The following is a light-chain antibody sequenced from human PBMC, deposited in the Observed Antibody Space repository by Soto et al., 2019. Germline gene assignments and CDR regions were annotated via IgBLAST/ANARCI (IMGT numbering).Light chain of an antibody. Sequence: EIVMTQSPATLSVSPGERATLSCRASQSVSSNLAWYQQKPGQAPRLLIYGASTRATGIPGRFSGSGSGTEFTLTIGSLQSEDFAVYYCQQYNNWPPTYTFGQGTKLEIK. CDR1: QSVSSN. CDR3: QQYNNWPPTYT. CDR2: GAS. J-gene: IGKJ2*01. V-gene: IGKV3-15*01.